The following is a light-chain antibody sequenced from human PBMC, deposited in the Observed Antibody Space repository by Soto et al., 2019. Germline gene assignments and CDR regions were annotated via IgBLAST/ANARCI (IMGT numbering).Light chain of an antibody. J-gene: IGLJ1*01. V-gene: IGLV2-23*02. CDR3: CSYAGSITFHV. Sequence: QSVLTQPASVSGSPGQSITISCTGTSSDVGSYNLVSWYQQHPGKAPKLMIYEVSKRPSGVSNRFSGSKSGNTASLTISGLQAEDEADYYCCSYAGSITFHVFGTGTKVTVL. CDR2: EVS. CDR1: SSDVGSYNL.